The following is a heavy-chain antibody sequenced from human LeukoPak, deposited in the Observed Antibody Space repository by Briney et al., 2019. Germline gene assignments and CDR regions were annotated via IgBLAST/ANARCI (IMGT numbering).Heavy chain of an antibody. J-gene: IGHJ4*02. D-gene: IGHD3-9*01. V-gene: IGHV1-2*02. Sequence: ASVKVSCKASGYTFTSYGISWVRQAPGQGLEWMGWINPNSGATNFAQKFQGRVSMARDTSISTAYMELSRLRSDDTAVYSCARADILTGSYILDFWGQGTLVTVSS. CDR2: INPNSGAT. CDR3: ARADILTGSYILDF. CDR1: GYTFTSYG.